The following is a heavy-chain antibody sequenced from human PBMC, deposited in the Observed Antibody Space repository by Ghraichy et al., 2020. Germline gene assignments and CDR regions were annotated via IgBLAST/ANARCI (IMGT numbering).Heavy chain of an antibody. J-gene: IGHJ3*02. V-gene: IGHV1-8*01. CDR3: IVGVIQNAFDN. Sequence: ASVKVSCKASGYTFTSYDINLVRHAPGQRPEWRGWIKPTSYNPGYAQKFHGRVTMTMNTSICTAYMELSSLRSEDTSVYYCIVGVIQNAFDNWGQGPMITVSS. D-gene: IGHD2-21*01. CDR2: IKPTSYNP. CDR1: GYTFTSYD.